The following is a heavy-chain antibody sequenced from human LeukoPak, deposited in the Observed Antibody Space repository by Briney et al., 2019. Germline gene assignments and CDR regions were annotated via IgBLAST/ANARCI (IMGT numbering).Heavy chain of an antibody. CDR3: AKSGGSGLIDY. CDR2: IYSSGNT. D-gene: IGHD1-26*01. CDR1: GASISSNNYY. J-gene: IGHJ4*02. V-gene: IGHV4-39*01. Sequence: PSETLSLTCTVSGASISSNNYYWGWVRQPPGKGLEWIGNIYSSGNTYYNASLKNRVTIYIDTSKNQFSLNLSSVTAADTAVYYCAKSGGSGLIDYWGQGTLVTVSS.